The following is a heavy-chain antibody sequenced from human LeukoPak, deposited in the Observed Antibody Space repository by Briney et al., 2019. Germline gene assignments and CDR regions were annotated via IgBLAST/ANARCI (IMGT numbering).Heavy chain of an antibody. CDR2: FDLEDGET. J-gene: IGHJ5*02. D-gene: IGHD2-8*01. V-gene: IGHV1-24*01. Sequence: ASVKVSCKVSGYTLTELSMHWVRQAPGKGLEWMGGFDLEDGETIYAQKFQGRVTMTEDTSTDTAYMELSSLRSEDTAVYYCATDLGCTNGVCYKRYNWFDTWGQGTLVTVSS. CDR1: GYTLTELS. CDR3: ATDLGCTNGVCYKRYNWFDT.